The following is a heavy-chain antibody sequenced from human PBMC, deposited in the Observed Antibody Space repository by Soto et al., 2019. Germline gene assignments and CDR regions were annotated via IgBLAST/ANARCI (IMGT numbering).Heavy chain of an antibody. V-gene: IGHV3-30-3*01. Sequence: PGGSLRLSCAASGFTFSKFAMHWVRQAPGKGLEWVAVTSYDGSKIYYADSVKGRFTISRDNSKNTLSLQMNSLRAEDTAVYYCAREPPGYYAMDVWGQAPTVTVSS. CDR1: GFTFSKFA. CDR2: TSYDGSKI. J-gene: IGHJ6*02. CDR3: AREPPGYYAMDV.